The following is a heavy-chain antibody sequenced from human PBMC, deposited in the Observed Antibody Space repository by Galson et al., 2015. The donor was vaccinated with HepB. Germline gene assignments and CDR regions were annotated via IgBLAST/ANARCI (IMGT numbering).Heavy chain of an antibody. J-gene: IGHJ4*02. Sequence: SLRLSCAASGFAFSSYSMNWVRQAPGKGLEWVSYISSSSSTIYYADSVKGRFTISRDNAKNSLYLQMNSLRDEDTAVYYCAILRRRSVGYFDHWGQGTLVTVSS. CDR2: ISSSSSTI. CDR3: AILRRRSVGYFDH. CDR1: GFAFSSYS. D-gene: IGHD1-26*01. V-gene: IGHV3-48*02.